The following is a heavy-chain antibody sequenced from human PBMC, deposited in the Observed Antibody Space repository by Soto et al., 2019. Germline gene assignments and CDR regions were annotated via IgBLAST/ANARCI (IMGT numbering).Heavy chain of an antibody. V-gene: IGHV4-31*03. Sequence: QVQLQESGPGLVKPSPTLSLTCTVSGGSISTGGYYWTWIRQHPGKSLEWIGYIYYSGSTYYNPSLKSRVTISVDTSKNQFSLKLSSVTAADTAVYYCARGLSVTLFDNWGQGTLVTVSS. CDR2: IYYSGST. J-gene: IGHJ4*02. CDR3: ARGLSVTLFDN. D-gene: IGHD2-21*02. CDR1: GGSISTGGYY.